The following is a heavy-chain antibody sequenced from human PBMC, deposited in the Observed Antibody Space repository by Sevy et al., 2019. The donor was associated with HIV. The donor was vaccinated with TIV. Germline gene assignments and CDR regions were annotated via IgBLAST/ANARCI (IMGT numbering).Heavy chain of an antibody. D-gene: IGHD3-22*01. V-gene: IGHV4-59*01. CDR3: ARVGVVVRVFDY. CDR2: IYYSGST. Sequence: SETLSLTCTVSGGSISSYYWSWIRQPPGKGLEWIGYIYYSGSTNYNPSLKSRVTISLDTSKNQFSLKLSSVTAADTAVYYCARVGVVVRVFDYWGQGTLVTVSS. J-gene: IGHJ4*02. CDR1: GGSISSYY.